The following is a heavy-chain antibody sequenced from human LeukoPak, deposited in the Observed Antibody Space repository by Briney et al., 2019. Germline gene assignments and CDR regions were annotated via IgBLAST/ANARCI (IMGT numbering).Heavy chain of an antibody. D-gene: IGHD3-22*01. V-gene: IGHV1-18*04. J-gene: IGHJ4*02. CDR1: GYTFTGYY. CDR3: ARLRPSSGYYRY. Sequence: ASVKVSCKASGYTFTGYYMHWVRQAPGQGLEWMGWISAYNGNTNYAQKLQGRVTMTTDTSTSTAYMELRSLRSDDTAVYYCARLRPSSGYYRYWGQGTLVTVSS. CDR2: ISAYNGNT.